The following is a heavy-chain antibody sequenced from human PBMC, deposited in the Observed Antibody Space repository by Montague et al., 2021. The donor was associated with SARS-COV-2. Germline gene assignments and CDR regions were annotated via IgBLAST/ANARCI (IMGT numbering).Heavy chain of an antibody. CDR1: GFTFSDYY. V-gene: IGHV3-11*01. J-gene: IGHJ4*02. D-gene: IGHD1-7*01. Sequence: SLRLSCAASGFTFSDYYISWIRQAPGKGLEWVSHISSSGSTIYYADSVKGRFTISRDNAKNSLYLQMNSLRAEDTAVYYCARGKLELLGYYFDYWGQGTLVTVSP. CDR2: ISSSGSTI. CDR3: ARGKLELLGYYFDY.